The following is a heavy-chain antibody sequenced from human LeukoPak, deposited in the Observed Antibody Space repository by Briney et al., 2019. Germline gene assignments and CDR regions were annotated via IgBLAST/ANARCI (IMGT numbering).Heavy chain of an antibody. CDR2: MNPNSGNT. CDR1: GYTFTSYD. CDR3: ARRKIHSGYDWVFDY. D-gene: IGHD5-12*01. J-gene: IGHJ4*02. V-gene: IGHV1-8*01. Sequence: GASVKVSCKASGYTFTSYDINWVRQATGQGLEWMGWMNPNSGNTGYAQKFQGRVTMTRNTSISTAYMELSSLRSEDTAVYYCARRKIHSGYDWVFDYWCQGTLVTVSS.